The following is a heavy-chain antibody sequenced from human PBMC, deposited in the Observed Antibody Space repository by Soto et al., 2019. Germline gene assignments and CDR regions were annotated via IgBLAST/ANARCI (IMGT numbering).Heavy chain of an antibody. V-gene: IGHV3-23*01. Sequence: GGSLRLSCAASGFKFSNYAMSWVRQAPGKGLEWVSLISATGGGTYYADSVKGRFTISRDNSHNTLYLQVHSLTAEDTAVYYCAKDRRAGGNPAFYFDFWGQGAQVTVSS. J-gene: IGHJ4*02. CDR3: AKDRRAGGNPAFYFDF. D-gene: IGHD3-16*01. CDR2: ISATGGGT. CDR1: GFKFSNYA.